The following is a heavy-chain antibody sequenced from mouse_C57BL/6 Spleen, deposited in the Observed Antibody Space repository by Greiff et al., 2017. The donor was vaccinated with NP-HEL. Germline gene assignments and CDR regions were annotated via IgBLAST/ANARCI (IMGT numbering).Heavy chain of an antibody. CDR2: ISSGGSYT. J-gene: IGHJ4*01. CDR3: ARHEAQATFYAMDY. Sequence: EVKLVESGGDLVKPGGSLKLSCAASGFTFSSYGMSWVRQTPDKRLEWVATISSGGSYTYYPDSVKGRFTISRDNAKNTLYLQMSSLKSEDTAMYYCARHEAQATFYAMDYWGQGTSVTVSS. V-gene: IGHV5-6*01. D-gene: IGHD3-2*02. CDR1: GFTFSSYG.